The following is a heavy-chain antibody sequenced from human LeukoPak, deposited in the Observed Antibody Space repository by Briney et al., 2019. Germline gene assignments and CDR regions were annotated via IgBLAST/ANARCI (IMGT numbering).Heavy chain of an antibody. D-gene: IGHD3-10*01. Sequence: SETLSLTCTVSIGSSSNYYWSWIRQPPGKGLEWIGHIYSSGATSYNPSVKTRVSLSIDTSKNQFSLTLNSVTAADTAVYYCVRSAVTYYGSKQYKWPDASDIWGQGTMVTVSS. CDR2: IYSSGAT. V-gene: IGHV4-4*09. CDR3: VRSAVTYYGSKQYKWPDASDI. J-gene: IGHJ3*02. CDR1: IGSSSNYY.